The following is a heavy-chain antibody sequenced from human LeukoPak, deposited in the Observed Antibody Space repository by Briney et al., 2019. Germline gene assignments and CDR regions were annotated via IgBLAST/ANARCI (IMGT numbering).Heavy chain of an antibody. CDR1: GFTFDDYD. CDR3: ARDVVAGAPQDY. V-gene: IGHV3-20*04. Sequence: GGSLRLSCAASGFTFDDYDMSWVRQAPGKGLEWVSGINWNGGSTGYADSVKGRFTISRDNAKNSLYLQMNSLRAEDTAFYYCARDVVAGAPQDYWGQGTLVTVSS. J-gene: IGHJ4*02. CDR2: INWNGGST. D-gene: IGHD6-19*01.